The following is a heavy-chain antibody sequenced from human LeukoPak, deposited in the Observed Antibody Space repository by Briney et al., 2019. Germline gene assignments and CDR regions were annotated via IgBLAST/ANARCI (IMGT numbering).Heavy chain of an antibody. Sequence: SETLSLTCSVSSGSLSSGGYYWSWIRQHPGKGLEWIGYISYSGNTYYNPSLKSRVTISVDTSKNQFSLKLSSVTVADTAVYYCARGPGPLDYWGQGTLVTVSS. CDR2: ISYSGNT. CDR3: ARGPGPLDY. CDR1: SGSLSSGGYY. J-gene: IGHJ4*02. V-gene: IGHV4-31*03.